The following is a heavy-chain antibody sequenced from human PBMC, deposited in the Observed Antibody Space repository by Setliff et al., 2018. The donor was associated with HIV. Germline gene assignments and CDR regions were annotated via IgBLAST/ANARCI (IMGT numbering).Heavy chain of an antibody. Sequence: SETLSLTCTVSGGSISSGGYFWSWIRQLPGKGLEWIGYIYYSGSTYYNPSLKSRVTISVDTAKNQFSLRLSSVTAADTAVYYCARAEGYYDSSVNPGRYYHYYMDVWGKGTTVTVSS. CDR1: GGSISSGGYF. J-gene: IGHJ6*03. CDR2: IYYSGST. V-gene: IGHV4-31*03. CDR3: ARAEGYYDSSVNPGRYYHYYMDV. D-gene: IGHD3-22*01.